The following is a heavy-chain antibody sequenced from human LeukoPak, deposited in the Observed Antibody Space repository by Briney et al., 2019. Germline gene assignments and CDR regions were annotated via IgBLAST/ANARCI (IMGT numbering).Heavy chain of an antibody. D-gene: IGHD4-23*01. CDR2: FYYSGST. CDR3: ARIQAYGGKGYFDY. Sequence: PSETLSLTCSVSGGSISSYYWSWIRQPPGKGLECIGYFYYSGSTTYNPYLKSRVNISVDTSKNQFSLKLSSVTAADTAVYYCARIQAYGGKGYFDYWGQGTVVSVSS. V-gene: IGHV4-59*01. CDR1: GGSISSYY. J-gene: IGHJ4*02.